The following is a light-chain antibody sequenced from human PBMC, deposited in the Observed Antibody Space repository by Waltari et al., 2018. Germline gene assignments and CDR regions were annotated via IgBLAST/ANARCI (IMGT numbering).Light chain of an antibody. V-gene: IGKV1-39*01. Sequence: DIQMTQSPSSLSASVGDRVTITCRASQSIRSYLNWYQQQPGKAPKLLIYAASSLQSGVPSRCSGSGSGTDFTLTISSRQPEDVATYYCQQSYSTPGTFGQGTKVEIK. CDR1: QSIRSY. CDR2: AAS. J-gene: IGKJ1*01. CDR3: QQSYSTPGT.